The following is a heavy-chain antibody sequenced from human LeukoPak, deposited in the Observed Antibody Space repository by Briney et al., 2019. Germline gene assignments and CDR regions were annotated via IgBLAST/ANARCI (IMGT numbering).Heavy chain of an antibody. J-gene: IGHJ5*02. V-gene: IGHV1-46*01. CDR1: GYTFTSYY. Sequence: GASVKVSCKAPGYTFTSYYIHWVRQAPGQGLEWMGIVNPDGGSTSYPQKFQGRVTMTGDTSTSTVYMELSSLRSEDTAVYYCARGHNWFDPWGQGTLVTVSS. CDR3: ARGHNWFDP. CDR2: VNPDGGST.